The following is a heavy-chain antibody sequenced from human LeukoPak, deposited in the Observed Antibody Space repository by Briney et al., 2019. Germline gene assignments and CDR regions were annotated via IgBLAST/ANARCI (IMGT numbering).Heavy chain of an antibody. D-gene: IGHD5-18*01. V-gene: IGHV5-51*01. CDR2: IYPGGSDT. Sequence: KRREGMGIIYPGGSDTRYRPSFQGQGTISADKSISTAYLQWSSLKASDTAMYYCARHLGGYSYGPYYFDYWGQGTLVTVSS. CDR3: ARHLGGYSYGPYYFDY. J-gene: IGHJ4*02.